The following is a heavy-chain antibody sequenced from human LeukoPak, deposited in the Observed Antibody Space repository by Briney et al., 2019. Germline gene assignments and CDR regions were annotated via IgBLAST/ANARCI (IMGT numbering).Heavy chain of an antibody. CDR2: IGESDGRT. CDR1: GFTVTTLA. D-gene: IGHD1-26*01. CDR3: AKGPTDSCWEKLHD. Sequence: GGSLRLSCAASGFTVTTLAMTWVRQAPGKGLEWVSVIGESDGRTYYADSVRGRFTISRDESKNTLYLQMNSLRAEDTAVYYCAKGPTDSCWEKLHDWGQGTLVTVSS. V-gene: IGHV3-23*01. J-gene: IGHJ4*02.